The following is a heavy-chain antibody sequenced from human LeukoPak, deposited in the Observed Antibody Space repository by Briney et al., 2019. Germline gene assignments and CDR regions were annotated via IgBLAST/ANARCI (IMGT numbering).Heavy chain of an antibody. CDR2: ISAYNGNT. D-gene: IGHD2-15*01. J-gene: IGHJ4*02. Sequence: GASVKVSCKASGYSFTSYGITWVRQAPPQGLEWMGWISAYNGNTAYAHKPQSRVTMTTDTSTSTAYMEWRSLESDDTAMYYCARDCSGGSCYWGQGTQVTVSS. CDR3: ARDCSGGSCY. CDR1: GYSFTSYG. V-gene: IGHV1-18*01.